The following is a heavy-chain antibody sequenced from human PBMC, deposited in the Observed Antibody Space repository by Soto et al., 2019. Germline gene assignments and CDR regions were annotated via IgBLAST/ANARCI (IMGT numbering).Heavy chain of an antibody. V-gene: IGHV4-30-4*01. CDR2: IYYSGST. J-gene: IGHJ4*02. Sequence: QVQLQESGPGLVKPSQTLSLTCTVSGGSISSGDYYWSWIRQPPGKGLEWIGYIYYSGSTYYNPSHKSPVTISVDTSQTQCALKLTSVTAAATAVYYCARGRYYDHSGYFHWGQGTLVTVSS. CDR3: ARGRYYDHSGYFH. CDR1: GGSISSGDYY. D-gene: IGHD3-22*01.